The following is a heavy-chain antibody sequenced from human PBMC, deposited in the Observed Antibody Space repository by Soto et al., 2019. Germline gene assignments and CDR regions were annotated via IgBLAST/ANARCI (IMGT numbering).Heavy chain of an antibody. CDR1: GFTFRDYA. J-gene: IGHJ4*02. CDR2: ISGDGSKK. V-gene: IGHV3-30*03. D-gene: IGHD3-3*01. Sequence: GGSLRLSCAASGFTFRDYAMHWVRQAPGKGLEWVAVISGDGSKKYSADSVKGRFTISRDNAENTLYLQMNGLRDEDTAVYYCARDCGVWSGLSDYWGQGTLVTVSS. CDR3: ARDCGVWSGLSDY.